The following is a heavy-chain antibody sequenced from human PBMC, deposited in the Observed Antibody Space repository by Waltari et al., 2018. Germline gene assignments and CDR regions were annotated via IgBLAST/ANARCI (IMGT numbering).Heavy chain of an antibody. J-gene: IGHJ5*02. Sequence: QITLKESGPTLVKPTQTLTLTCTFSGFSLSTSGVGVGWIRQPPGKALEWLALIYWKDDKRYSPSLKSRLTITKDTSKNQVVLTMTNMDPVDTATYYCAHRRALRQRITMVPGGWFDPWGQGTLVTVSS. D-gene: IGHD3-10*01. V-gene: IGHV2-5*01. CDR2: IYWKDDK. CDR1: GFSLSTSGVG. CDR3: AHRRALRQRITMVPGGWFDP.